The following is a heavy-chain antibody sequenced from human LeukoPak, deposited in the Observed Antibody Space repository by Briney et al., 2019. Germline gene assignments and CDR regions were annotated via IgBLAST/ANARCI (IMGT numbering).Heavy chain of an antibody. CDR1: GFTLSDYY. CDR3: ARGYCSSTSCYDAFDI. J-gene: IGHJ3*02. D-gene: IGHD2-2*01. Sequence: PGGSLRLSCAASGFTLSDYYMSWIRQAPGKGLVWVSSISSSSSYIYYADSVKGRFTISRDNAKNSLYLQMNSMRAEDTAVYYCARGYCSSTSCYDAFDIWGQGTMVTVSS. V-gene: IGHV3-11*06. CDR2: ISSSSSYI.